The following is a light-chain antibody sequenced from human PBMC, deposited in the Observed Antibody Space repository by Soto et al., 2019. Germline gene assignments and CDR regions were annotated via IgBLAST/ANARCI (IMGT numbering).Light chain of an antibody. CDR2: GAS. CDR1: QSVSSNY. CDR3: QQYGRSPFT. J-gene: IGKJ3*01. Sequence: EMVMTQSPGTLSLSPGETATLSCRASQSVSSNYVAWFHQKPGQAPRLLIYGASSRATGVPDRFSASGSGTDFTLTISRLEHEDFAVYYCQQYGRSPFTFGHGTKVDIK. V-gene: IGKV3-20*01.